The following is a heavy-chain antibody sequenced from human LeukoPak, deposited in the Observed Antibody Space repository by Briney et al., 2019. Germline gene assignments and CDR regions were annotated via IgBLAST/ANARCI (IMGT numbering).Heavy chain of an antibody. CDR2: IYYSGST. CDR3: ARVNRAYYDFWSGSGGYFDY. J-gene: IGHJ4*02. D-gene: IGHD3-3*01. Sequence: PSETLSLTCTVSGGSISSSSYYWGWIRQPPGKGLEWIGSIYYSGSTYYNPSLKSRVTISVDTSKNQFSLKLSSVTAADTAVYYCARVNRAYYDFWSGSGGYFDYWGQGTLVTVSS. V-gene: IGHV4-39*07. CDR1: GGSISSSSYY.